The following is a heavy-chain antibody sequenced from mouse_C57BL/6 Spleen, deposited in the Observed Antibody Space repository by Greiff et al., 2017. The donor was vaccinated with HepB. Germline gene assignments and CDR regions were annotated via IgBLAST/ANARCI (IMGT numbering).Heavy chain of an antibody. CDR1: GYTFTDYY. V-gene: IGHV1-76*01. Sequence: QVQLQQSGAELVRPGASVKLSCKASGYTFTDYYINWVKQRPGQGLEWIARIYPGSGNTYYNEKFKGKATLTAEKSSSTAYMQLSSLTSEDSAVYFCAREEGYYGAMDYWGQGTSVTVSS. CDR3: AREEGYYGAMDY. D-gene: IGHD1-1*02. CDR2: IYPGSGNT. J-gene: IGHJ4*01.